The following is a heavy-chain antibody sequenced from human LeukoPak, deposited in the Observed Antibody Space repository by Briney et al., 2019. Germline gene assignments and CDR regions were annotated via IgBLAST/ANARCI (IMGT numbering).Heavy chain of an antibody. Sequence: GGSLRLSCAASGFTVSSNYMSWVRQAPGKGLEWVSDIYSDGNTYYADSVKGRFTISRDNSKNTLYLQMNSLRAEDTAVYYCARDRRLLYFGELFHDAFDIWGQGTMVTVSS. CDR2: IYSDGNT. D-gene: IGHD3-10*01. V-gene: IGHV3-53*01. CDR3: ARDRRLLYFGELFHDAFDI. CDR1: GFTVSSNY. J-gene: IGHJ3*02.